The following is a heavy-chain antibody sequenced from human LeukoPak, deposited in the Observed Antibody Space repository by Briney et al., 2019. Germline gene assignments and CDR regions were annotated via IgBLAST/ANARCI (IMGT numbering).Heavy chain of an antibody. Sequence: SQTLSLICAISGDSVSSISVAWNWIRQSPSRGLEWLGRTYYRSKWYYEYAVSVKGRININPDPSKNQFSLQLNSVTPEDTAVYYCALARSEYHYGMDVWGQGTTVTVSS. CDR2: TYYRSKWYY. CDR1: GDSVSSISVA. V-gene: IGHV6-1*01. CDR3: ALARSEYHYGMDV. J-gene: IGHJ6*02.